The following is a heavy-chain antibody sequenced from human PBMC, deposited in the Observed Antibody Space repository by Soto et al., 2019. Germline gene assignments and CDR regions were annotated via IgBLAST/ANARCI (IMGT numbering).Heavy chain of an antibody. Sequence: EVQLVESGGGLVQPGGSLRLSCAASGFTFSSYWMSWVRQAPGKGLEWVANIKQDGSEKYYVDSVKGRFTISRDNAKNSLYLQMNSLRAEDTAVYYCAREGEKLELLKYWFDPWGQGTLVTVSS. CDR1: GFTFSSYW. CDR2: IKQDGSEK. V-gene: IGHV3-7*01. CDR3: AREGEKLELLKYWFDP. D-gene: IGHD1-7*01. J-gene: IGHJ5*02.